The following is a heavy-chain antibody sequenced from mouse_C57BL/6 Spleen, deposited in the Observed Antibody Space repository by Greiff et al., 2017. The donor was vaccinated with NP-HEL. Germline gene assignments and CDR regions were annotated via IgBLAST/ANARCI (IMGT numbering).Heavy chain of an antibody. CDR2: IWSGGST. CDR3: ARGYGHYYAMDY. V-gene: IGHV2-2*01. CDR1: GFSLTSYG. Sequence: VKLVESGPGLVQPSQSLSITCTVSGFSLTSYGVHWVRQSPGKGLEWLGVIWSGGSTDYTAAFISRLSISKDNSKSQVFFKMNSLQADDTAIYYCARGYGHYYAMDYWGQGTSVTVSS. D-gene: IGHD1-2*01. J-gene: IGHJ4*01.